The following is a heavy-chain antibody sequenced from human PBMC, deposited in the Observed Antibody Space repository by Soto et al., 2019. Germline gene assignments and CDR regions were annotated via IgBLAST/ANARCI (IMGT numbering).Heavy chain of an antibody. Sequence: VQLVESGGGLVQPGGSLRLSCAASGFTVTNYFMTWVRQAPGKGLEWVSVISNGGGAYYADSVKGRFTIFRDNSENTLYLQMNALRAEDMAVYYCARDEFGGAYDFWHGGQGTLVTVSS. D-gene: IGHD3-3*01. V-gene: IGHV3-66*01. J-gene: IGHJ4*02. CDR2: ISNGGGA. CDR3: ARDEFGGAYDFWH. CDR1: GFTVTNYF.